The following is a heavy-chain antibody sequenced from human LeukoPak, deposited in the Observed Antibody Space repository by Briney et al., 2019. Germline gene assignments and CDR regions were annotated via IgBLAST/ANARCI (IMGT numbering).Heavy chain of an antibody. Sequence: GGSLRLSCAASGFTFSSYAMSWVRQAPGRGLEWVAVISYDGSNKYYADSVKGRFTISRDNSKNTLYLQMNSLRAEDTAVYYCARGQQQLVDAFDYWGQGTLVTVSS. CDR1: GFTFSSYA. V-gene: IGHV3-30-3*01. CDR3: ARGQQQLVDAFDY. J-gene: IGHJ4*02. CDR2: ISYDGSNK. D-gene: IGHD6-13*01.